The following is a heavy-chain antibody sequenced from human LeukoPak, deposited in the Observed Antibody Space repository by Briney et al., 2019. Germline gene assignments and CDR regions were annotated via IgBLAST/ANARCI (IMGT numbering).Heavy chain of an antibody. V-gene: IGHV1-69*05. J-gene: IGHJ6*03. CDR2: IIPIFGTA. D-gene: IGHD3/OR15-3a*01. CDR3: ARSLFRTSGGYYYMDV. CDR1: GGTFSNYA. Sequence: SVKVSCKASGGTFSNYAISWVRQAPGRGLEWMGRIIPIFGTADYAQRFQGRVTITTDESTSTAYMELSSLTSEDTAVYYCARSLFRTSGGYYYMDVWDKGTTVTVSS.